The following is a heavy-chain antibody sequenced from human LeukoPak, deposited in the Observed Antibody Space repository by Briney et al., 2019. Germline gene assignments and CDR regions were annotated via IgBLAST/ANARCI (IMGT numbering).Heavy chain of an antibody. J-gene: IGHJ4*02. V-gene: IGHV3-48*01. CDR2: ISSSSRTI. CDR3: ARGRRESSGWYYFFDY. CDR1: GFTFSDYS. D-gene: IGHD6-19*01. Sequence: GGSLRLSCAASGFTFSDYSMNWVRQVPGKGLEWVSYISSSSRTIYYAGSVKGRFTISRDNAKNSLYLQMNSLRVEDTAVYYCARGRRESSGWYYFFDYWGQGTLVTVSS.